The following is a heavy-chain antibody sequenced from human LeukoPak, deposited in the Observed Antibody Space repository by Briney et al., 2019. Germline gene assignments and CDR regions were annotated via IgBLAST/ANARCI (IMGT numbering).Heavy chain of an antibody. V-gene: IGHV4-38-2*01. CDR2: IYHSGST. D-gene: IGHD3-22*01. CDR3: ARAALVTMIVVGAFDI. CDR1: GYSISSGYY. J-gene: IGHJ3*02. Sequence: SETLSLTCAVSGYSISSGYYWGWLGQPPGKGLEWSRSIYHSGSTYYNPSLKSRVTISVDTSKNQFSLKLSSVTAAGTAVYYCARAALVTMIVVGAFDIWRQGTLVTVSS.